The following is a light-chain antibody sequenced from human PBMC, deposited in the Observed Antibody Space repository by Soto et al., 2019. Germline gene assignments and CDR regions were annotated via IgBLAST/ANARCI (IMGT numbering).Light chain of an antibody. CDR1: QSVRSSY. J-gene: IGKJ4*01. V-gene: IGKV3D-15*01. CDR3: QRYNNWPLT. CDR2: GAS. Sequence: EIVLTQSPVTLSLSPGERATLSCRASQSVRSSYLAWYQQKPGQAPRLLIYGASSRATGIPDRFSGGGSGTEFTLTISSLQSEDFALYYCQRYNNWPLTFGGGTKVDIK.